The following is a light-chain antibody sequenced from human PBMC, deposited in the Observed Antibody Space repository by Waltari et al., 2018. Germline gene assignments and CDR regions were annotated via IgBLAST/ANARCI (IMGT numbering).Light chain of an antibody. J-gene: IGKJ3*01. Sequence: DIQMTQSPSSLSASVGDRVTITCQASQDISNYLNWYQQKPGEAPKLLIYDGFNVEAGVPSRFSRSGSGTHFTLTSNGLQPEDFATYYCQQYDKFPFTFGPGTKVEIK. CDR1: QDISNY. CDR3: QQYDKFPFT. CDR2: DGF. V-gene: IGKV1-33*01.